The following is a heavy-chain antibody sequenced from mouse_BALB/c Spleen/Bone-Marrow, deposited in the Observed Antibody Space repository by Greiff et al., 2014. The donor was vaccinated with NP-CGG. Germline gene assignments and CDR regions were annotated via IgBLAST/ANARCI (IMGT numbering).Heavy chain of an antibody. J-gene: IGHJ4*01. Sequence: VQGVESGAELVRPGASVKLSCKTSGYIFTSYWIHWIKQRSGQGLEWIARIYPGTDSTYYNEKFKGKATLTADKSSNTAYMQLGSLKSEDSAVYFCARTSNPAMDYWGQGTSVTVSS. V-gene: IGHV1S132*01. CDR2: IYPGTDST. CDR1: GYIFTSYW. D-gene: IGHD2-5*01. CDR3: ARTSNPAMDY.